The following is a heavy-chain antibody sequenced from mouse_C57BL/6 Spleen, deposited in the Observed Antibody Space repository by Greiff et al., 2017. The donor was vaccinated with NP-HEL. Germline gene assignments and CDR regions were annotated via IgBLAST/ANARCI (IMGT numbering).Heavy chain of an antibody. Sequence: VQRVESGGGLVKPGGSLKLSCAASGFTFSDYGMHWVRQAPEKGLEWVAYISSGSSTIYYADTVKGRFTISRDNAKNTLFLQMTSLRSEDTAMYYCARLDGDWYFDVWGTGTTVTVSS. J-gene: IGHJ1*03. CDR2: ISSGSSTI. V-gene: IGHV5-17*01. CDR1: GFTFSDYG. CDR3: ARLDGDWYFDV.